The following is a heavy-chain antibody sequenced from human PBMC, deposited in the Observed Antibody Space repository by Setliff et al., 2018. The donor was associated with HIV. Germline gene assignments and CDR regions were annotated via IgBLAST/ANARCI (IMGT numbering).Heavy chain of an antibody. Sequence: GESLKISCAASGFTVSSNYMTWVRQAPGKGLEWVSVIYTGGSTHYADSVKGRFVISRDNSKNTVYLQMNRLRVEDTAVYYCARDQSIFAESAIMAARPRYYYGMDVWGHGTTVTVS. J-gene: IGHJ6*02. V-gene: IGHV3-66*01. CDR2: IYTGGST. CDR3: ARDQSIFAESAIMAARPRYYYGMDV. CDR1: GFTVSSNY. D-gene: IGHD6-6*01.